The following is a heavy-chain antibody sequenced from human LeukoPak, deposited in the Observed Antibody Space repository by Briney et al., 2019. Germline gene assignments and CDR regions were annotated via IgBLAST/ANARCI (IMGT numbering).Heavy chain of an antibody. CDR3: AKSSRGFIAAAGSYYFDY. Sequence: PGGSLRLSCAASGFTFSSYSMNWLRQAPGKGLEWVSSISSSSSYIYYADSVKGRFTISRDNAKNSLYLQMNSLRAEDTAVYYCAKSSRGFIAAAGSYYFDYWGQGTLVTVSS. J-gene: IGHJ4*02. D-gene: IGHD6-13*01. V-gene: IGHV3-21*04. CDR2: ISSSSSYI. CDR1: GFTFSSYS.